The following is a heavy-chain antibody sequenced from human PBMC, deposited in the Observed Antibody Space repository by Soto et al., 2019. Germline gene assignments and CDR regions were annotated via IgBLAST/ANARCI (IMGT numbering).Heavy chain of an antibody. CDR1: GGTFSSYT. CDR3: ARASRLGYCSSSSCYDALDI. J-gene: IGHJ3*02. Sequence: QVQLVQSGAEVKKPGSSVKVSCKASGGTFSSYTISWVRQAPGQGLEWMGRIIPILGLANYAQRFQGRVTITADKSTSTAYMELSSLRSEDTAGYYCARASRLGYCSSSSCYDALDIWGQGTMVTVSS. CDR2: IIPILGLA. D-gene: IGHD2-2*01. V-gene: IGHV1-69*02.